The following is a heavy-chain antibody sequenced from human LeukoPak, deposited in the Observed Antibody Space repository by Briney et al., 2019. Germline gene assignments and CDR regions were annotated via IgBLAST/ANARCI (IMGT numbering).Heavy chain of an antibody. V-gene: IGHV4-31*03. CDR3: ARGLAVAGYGDY. D-gene: IGHD6-19*01. J-gene: IGHJ4*02. CDR2: IYYSGST. CDR1: GGSISSGGYY. Sequence: SQTLSLTCTVSGGSISSGGYYWSWIRQHPGKGLEWIGYIYYSGSTYYNPSLRSRVTISVDTSKNQFSLKLSSVTAADTAVYYCARGLAVAGYGDYWGQGTLVTVSS.